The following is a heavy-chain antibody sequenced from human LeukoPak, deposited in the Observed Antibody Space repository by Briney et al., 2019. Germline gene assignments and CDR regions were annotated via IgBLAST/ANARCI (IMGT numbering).Heavy chain of an antibody. CDR1: GFTFSNNA. CDR2: ISASGGST. V-gene: IGHV3-23*01. CDR3: ATRVGLSRYWYFDL. Sequence: GGSLRLSCAASGFTFSNNAMSWVRQAPGKGLEWVSSISASGGSTSYADSVKGRFTFSRDNSKNTLYLQMNSLRVEDTAVYYCATRVGLSRYWYFDLWGRGTLVTVSS. J-gene: IGHJ2*01.